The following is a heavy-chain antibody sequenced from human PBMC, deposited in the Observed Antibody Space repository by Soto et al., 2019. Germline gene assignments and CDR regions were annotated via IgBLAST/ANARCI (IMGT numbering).Heavy chain of an antibody. CDR2: ISSSGSVI. D-gene: IGHD4-17*01. V-gene: IGHV3-11*01. CDR3: ASRVDDGDYRTLDS. J-gene: IGHJ4*02. Sequence: GGSLRLSCAASGFIFSDYYMIWIRQAPGRGLEWVSYISSSGSVIFYAASVKGRFSISRDNSKNSLYLQMNSLRAEDTAVYYCASRVDDGDYRTLDSWGQGTLVTVSS. CDR1: GFIFSDYY.